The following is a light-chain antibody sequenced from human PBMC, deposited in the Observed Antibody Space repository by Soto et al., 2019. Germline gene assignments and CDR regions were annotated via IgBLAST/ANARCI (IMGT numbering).Light chain of an antibody. J-gene: IGLJ3*02. V-gene: IGLV2-11*01. Sequence: QSAPTQPRSVSGSPGQSVTVSCTGTSSDVGTYNYVSWYQQHPGKAPKLMIYDVSKRPSGVPDRFSGSKSGNTASLTISGLQAEDEADYYCSSYAGSFTWVFGGGTKLTVL. CDR1: SSDVGTYNY. CDR2: DVS. CDR3: SSYAGSFTWV.